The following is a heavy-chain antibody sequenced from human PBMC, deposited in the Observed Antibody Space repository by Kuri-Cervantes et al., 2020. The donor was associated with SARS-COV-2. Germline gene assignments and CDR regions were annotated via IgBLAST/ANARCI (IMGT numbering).Heavy chain of an antibody. V-gene: IGHV1-69*04. CDR3: ARMSLLQNDAFDI. CDR2: IIPILGTA. Sequence: SVKVSCKASGGTFSSYAISWVRQAPGQGLEWMGRIIPILGTANYAQKFQGRVTITADKSTSTAYMELSSLRSEDTAVYYCARMSLLQNDAFDIWGQGTMVIVSS. CDR1: GGTFSSYA. D-gene: IGHD1-26*01. J-gene: IGHJ3*02.